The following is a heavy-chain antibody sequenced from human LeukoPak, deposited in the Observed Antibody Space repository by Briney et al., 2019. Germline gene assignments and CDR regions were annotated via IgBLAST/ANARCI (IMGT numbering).Heavy chain of an antibody. CDR2: IYSGGNT. Sequence: GGSLRLSCTASGFTVSNNYMSWVRQAPGKGLEWLSVIYSGGNTYYADSVKGRFTISRDNSKNTVYLQMNSLRAEDTAVYYCAKGGVDPHPIYWGRGTLVTVSS. CDR1: GFTVSNNY. D-gene: IGHD5-12*01. V-gene: IGHV3-53*01. J-gene: IGHJ4*02. CDR3: AKGGVDPHPIY.